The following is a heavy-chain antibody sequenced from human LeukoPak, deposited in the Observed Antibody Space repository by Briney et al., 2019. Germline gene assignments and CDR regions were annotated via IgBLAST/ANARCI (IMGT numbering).Heavy chain of an antibody. D-gene: IGHD1-26*01. V-gene: IGHV3-9*01. CDR1: GFTFADYA. J-gene: IGHJ5*02. CDR2: FSWNSGSI. CDR3: AKDSSGSYLGWFDP. Sequence: PGRSLRKSSASAGFTFADYAMPWVRPVTRPCLAWVSRFSWNSGSIGYADSVKGRFTISRDNAKNSLYLQMNSLRAEDTALYYCAKDSSGSYLGWFDPWGQGTLVTVSS.